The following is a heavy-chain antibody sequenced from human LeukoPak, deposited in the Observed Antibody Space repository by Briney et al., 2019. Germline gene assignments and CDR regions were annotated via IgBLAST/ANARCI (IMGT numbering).Heavy chain of an antibody. D-gene: IGHD1-26*01. CDR1: GYTFTSYSFTNYY. Sequence: GASVKVSCKASGYTFTSYSFTNYYMHWVRQAPGQGLEWMGIINPSAGSTSYAQQFQGRVTMTRDTSTSTVYMELSSLTSEDTAVYYCARNGRVGASQLGAFDIWGQGTMVTVS. V-gene: IGHV1-46*01. J-gene: IGHJ3*02. CDR3: ARNGRVGASQLGAFDI. CDR2: INPSAGST.